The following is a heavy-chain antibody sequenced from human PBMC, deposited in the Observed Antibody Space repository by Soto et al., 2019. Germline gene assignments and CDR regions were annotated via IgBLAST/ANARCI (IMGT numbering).Heavy chain of an antibody. D-gene: IGHD1-1*01. CDR2: INPNSGGT. V-gene: IGHV1-2*04. J-gene: IGHJ5*02. CDR3: VRLVGNWNDPQGWFDP. CDR1: GYTFTGYY. Sequence: GASVKVSCKASGYTFTGYYMHWVRQAPGQGLEWMGWINPNSGGTNYAQKFQGWVTMTRDTSISTAYIELSRLRSDDTAVYYCVRLVGNWNDPQGWFDPWGQGTLVTVSS.